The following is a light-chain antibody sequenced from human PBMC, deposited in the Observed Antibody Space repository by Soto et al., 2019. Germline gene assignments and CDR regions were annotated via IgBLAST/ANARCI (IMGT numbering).Light chain of an antibody. Sequence: AIRMTQSPSSLSASTGDRVTITCRASQGISSYLAWYQQKPGKAPKLLIYAASTLQSGVPSRFSGSGSGTDFTLTISCLQAADFATYYCQRYYSYPWTFGQGTKVEIK. CDR2: AAS. CDR1: QGISSY. V-gene: IGKV1-8*01. J-gene: IGKJ1*01. CDR3: QRYYSYPWT.